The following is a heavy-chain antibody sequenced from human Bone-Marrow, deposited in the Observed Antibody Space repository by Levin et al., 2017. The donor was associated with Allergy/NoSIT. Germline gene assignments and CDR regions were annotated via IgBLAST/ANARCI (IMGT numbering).Heavy chain of an antibody. CDR2: FHISGIT. V-gene: IGHV4-4*07. J-gene: IGHJ4*02. D-gene: IGHD5-12*01. CDR3: AREETTILRFYFDS. CDR1: GGSISRYY. Sequence: GSLRLSCTVSGGSISRYYWSWIRQPAGKGLEWIGRFHISGITNYNPSLQSRVTMSVDTSKNQFSLKLSSVTAADTAVYYCAREETTILRFYFDSWGQGTLVTVSS.